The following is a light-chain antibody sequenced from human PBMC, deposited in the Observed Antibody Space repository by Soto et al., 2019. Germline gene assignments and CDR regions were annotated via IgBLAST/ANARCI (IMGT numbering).Light chain of an antibody. CDR1: QTISSTF. V-gene: IGKV3-20*01. J-gene: IGKJ2*01. CDR3: QQYDTAPYT. CDR2: GAS. Sequence: EIVLTQSPGTLSLSPGETATLSCRASQTISSTFLAWYQQKPGQAPKLLIFGASNTATGIPGRFGGSGSGTDFILTISRLEPEDFALYYCQQYDTAPYTFGQGTKLEL.